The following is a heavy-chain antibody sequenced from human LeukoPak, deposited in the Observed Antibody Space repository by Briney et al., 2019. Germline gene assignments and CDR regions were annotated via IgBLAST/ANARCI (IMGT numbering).Heavy chain of an antibody. Sequence: GGSLRLSCAASGFSFSNYAVNWVRQAPGKGLEWVSTIGGSGDSTYYADSVKGRFTISRDNSKNTLYLQMNSLRAEDTAVYYCAKEASRGYYYFDYWGQATLVTVSS. CDR3: AKEASRGYYYFDY. V-gene: IGHV3-23*01. J-gene: IGHJ4*02. D-gene: IGHD3-10*01. CDR2: IGGSGDST. CDR1: GFSFSNYA.